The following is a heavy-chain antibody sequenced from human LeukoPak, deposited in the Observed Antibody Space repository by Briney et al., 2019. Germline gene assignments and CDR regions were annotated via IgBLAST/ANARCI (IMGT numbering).Heavy chain of an antibody. D-gene: IGHD2-15*01. J-gene: IGHJ4*02. V-gene: IGHV4-61*10. Sequence: PSETLSLTCIVSGGSISSGSYCWSWIRQPAGNGLEWNGYIYYSGSTNYHLSLKSRVTISVDTSKKQCSLKLGSVTAADTAVYYCASGIFKGAATPLQGWGQGTLVTVSS. CDR1: GGSISSGSYC. CDR3: ASGIFKGAATPLQG. CDR2: IYYSGST.